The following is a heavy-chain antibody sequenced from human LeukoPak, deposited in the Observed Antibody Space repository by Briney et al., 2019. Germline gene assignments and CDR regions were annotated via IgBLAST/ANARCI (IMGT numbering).Heavy chain of an antibody. D-gene: IGHD1-26*01. CDR3: AKDSGSYYYFDY. Sequence: GGSLRLSCAASGFTFDDYAMHWVRQAPGKGLEWVSLISGDGGSTYYADSVKGRFTISRDNGKNSLYLQMNSLRTEDTALYYCAKDSGSYYYFDYWGPGTLVTVSS. J-gene: IGHJ4*02. V-gene: IGHV3-43*02. CDR1: GFTFDDYA. CDR2: ISGDGGST.